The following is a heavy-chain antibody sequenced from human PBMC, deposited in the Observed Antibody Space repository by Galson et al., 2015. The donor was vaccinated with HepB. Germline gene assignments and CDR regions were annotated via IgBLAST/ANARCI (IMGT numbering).Heavy chain of an antibody. CDR1: GGSISSYY. Sequence: SETLSLTCTVSGGSISSYYWSWIRQPPGKGLEWIGYIYYSGSTNYNPSLKSRVTISVDTSKNQFSLKLSSVTAADTAVYYCARVVVGPSSSWSPYFDYWGQGTLVTVSS. V-gene: IGHV4-59*01. CDR3: ARVVVGPSSSWSPYFDY. D-gene: IGHD6-13*01. CDR2: IYYSGST. J-gene: IGHJ4*02.